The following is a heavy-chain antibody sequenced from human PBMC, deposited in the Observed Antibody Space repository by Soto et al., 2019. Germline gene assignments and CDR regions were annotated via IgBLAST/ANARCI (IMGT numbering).Heavy chain of an antibody. CDR2: IYYSGNT. V-gene: IGHV4-39*02. J-gene: IGHJ2*01. CDR1: GGSISSSNYY. D-gene: IGHD3-10*01. CDR3: AREWFGENRSPSYWFFDL. Sequence: QLQLQESGPGLVKPSETLSLTCSVSGGSISSSNYYWGWIRQPPGKGLEWIGSIYYSGNTYYNPSLKSRVTISIDTSENQFSLRLSSVTAADTAIYFCAREWFGENRSPSYWFFDLWGRGTLVTVSS.